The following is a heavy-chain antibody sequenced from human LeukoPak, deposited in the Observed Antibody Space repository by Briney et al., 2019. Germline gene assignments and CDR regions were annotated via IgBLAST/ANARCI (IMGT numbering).Heavy chain of an antibody. CDR3: ARQYGSGSTNWFDP. Sequence: PSETLSLTCTVSGGSISSYYWSRIRQPPGKGLEWIGYIYYSGSTNHNPSLKSRVTISVDTSKNQFSLKLSSVTAADMAVYYCARQYGSGSTNWFDPWGQGTLVTVSS. CDR2: IYYSGST. D-gene: IGHD3-10*01. V-gene: IGHV4-59*08. J-gene: IGHJ5*02. CDR1: GGSISSYY.